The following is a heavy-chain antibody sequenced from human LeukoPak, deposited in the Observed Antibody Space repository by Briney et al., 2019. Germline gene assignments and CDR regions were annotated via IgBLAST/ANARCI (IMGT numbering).Heavy chain of an antibody. J-gene: IGHJ6*03. V-gene: IGHV3-7*01. CDR3: ASDVFWSGYYYMDV. CDR1: GFTFSSYW. CDR2: IKQDGSEK. D-gene: IGHD3-3*01. Sequence: PGGSLRLSCAASGFTFSSYWMSWVRQAPGKGLEWVANIKQDGSEKYYVDSVKGRFTISRDNAKNSLYLQMNSLRAEDTAVYYCASDVFWSGYYYMDVWGKGTTVTVSS.